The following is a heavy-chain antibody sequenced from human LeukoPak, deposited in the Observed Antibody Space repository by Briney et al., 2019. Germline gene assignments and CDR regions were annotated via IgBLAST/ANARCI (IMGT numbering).Heavy chain of an antibody. D-gene: IGHD3-22*01. CDR1: GFTASSNY. V-gene: IGHV3-53*01. J-gene: IGHJ4*02. CDR2: IYSDGRT. CDR3: ARAPGGTQASSGYFDY. Sequence: GGSLRLSCAASGFTASSNYISWVRQAPGKWLEWVSVIYSDGRTYYADSVKGRFTISRDNSKNTLYLQMNSLRAEDTAVYYCARAPGGTQASSGYFDYWGPGTLVTVSS.